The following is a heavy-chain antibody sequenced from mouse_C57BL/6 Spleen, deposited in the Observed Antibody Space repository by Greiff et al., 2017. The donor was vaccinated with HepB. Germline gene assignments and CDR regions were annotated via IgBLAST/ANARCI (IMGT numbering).Heavy chain of an antibody. CDR1: GYTFTSYW. D-gene: IGHD1-1*01. Sequence: QVQLKQPGAELVKPGASVKLSCKASGYTFTSYWMQWVKQRPGQGLEWIGEIDPSDSYTNYNQKFKGKATLTVDTSSSTAYMQLSSLTSEDSAVYYCARSPYGSSYGDWYFDVWGTGTTVTVSS. J-gene: IGHJ1*03. CDR3: ARSPYGSSYGDWYFDV. V-gene: IGHV1-50*01. CDR2: IDPSDSYT.